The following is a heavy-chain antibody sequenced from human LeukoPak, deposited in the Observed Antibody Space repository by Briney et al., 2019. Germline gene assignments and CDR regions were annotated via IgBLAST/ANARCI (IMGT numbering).Heavy chain of an antibody. D-gene: IGHD3-10*01. CDR3: ATTSAYYYGSGSFY. V-gene: IGHV3-9*01. J-gene: IGHJ4*02. Sequence: PGRSLRLSCAASGFTFDDYAMHWVRQAPGKGLEWVSGISWNSGSIGYADSVKGRFTISRDNAKNSLYLQMNSLRAEDTAVYYCATTSAYYYGSGSFYWGQGTLVTVSS. CDR2: ISWNSGSI. CDR1: GFTFDDYA.